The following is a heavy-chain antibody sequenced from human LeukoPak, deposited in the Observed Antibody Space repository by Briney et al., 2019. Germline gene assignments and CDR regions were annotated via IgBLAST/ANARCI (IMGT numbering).Heavy chain of an antibody. CDR1: GGSISSGSYY. D-gene: IGHD3-10*01. J-gene: IGHJ4*02. Sequence: PSETLSLTCTVSGGSISSGSYYWSWIWQPAGKGLEWIGRIYTSGSTNYNPSLKSRVTISVDTSKNQFSLKLSSVTAADTAVYYCARHATLLWGKGFDYWGQGTLVTVSS. CDR2: IYTSGST. CDR3: ARHATLLWGKGFDY. V-gene: IGHV4-61*02.